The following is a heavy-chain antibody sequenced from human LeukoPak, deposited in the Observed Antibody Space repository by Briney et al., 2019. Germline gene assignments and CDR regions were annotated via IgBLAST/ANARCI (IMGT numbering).Heavy chain of an antibody. CDR1: GGSFSGYY. J-gene: IGHJ4*02. V-gene: IGHV4-34*01. Sequence: SETLSLTCAVYGGSFSGYYWSWIRQPPGKGLEWIGEINPSGITEWIGEINHSGSTNYNPSLKSRVTISVDTSKNQFSLKLSSLTAADTAVYYCARVYDSGGYYLAYWGQGTLVTVSS. CDR3: ARVYDSGGYYLAY. CDR2: INHSGST. D-gene: IGHD3-22*01.